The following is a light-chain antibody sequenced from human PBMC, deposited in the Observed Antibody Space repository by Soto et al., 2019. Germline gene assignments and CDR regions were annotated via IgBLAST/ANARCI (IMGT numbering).Light chain of an antibody. CDR3: SSYTSSSTHVV. J-gene: IGLJ2*01. Sequence: QSALTQPASLSGSPGQSITISCAGTSSDIGGSKYVSWYQQHPGKAPKLIIYEVTYRPSGVSARFSGSKSGNTASLTVSGLQAEDEADYYCSSYTSSSTHVVFGGGTKVTVL. V-gene: IGLV2-14*01. CDR2: EVT. CDR1: SSDIGGSKY.